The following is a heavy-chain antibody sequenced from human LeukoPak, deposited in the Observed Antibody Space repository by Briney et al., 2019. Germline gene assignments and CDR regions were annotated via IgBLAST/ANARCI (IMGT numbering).Heavy chain of an antibody. CDR2: FDPEDGET. CDR3: ATPDSSGWYSGFDY. CDR1: GYTLTELS. J-gene: IGHJ4*02. D-gene: IGHD6-19*01. V-gene: IGHV1-24*01. Sequence: ASVKVSCKVSGYTLTELSMHWVRQAPGKGLEWMGGFDPEDGETIYAQKFQGRVTMTEDTSTDTACMELSSLRSEDTAVYYCATPDSSGWYSGFDYWGQGTLVTVSS.